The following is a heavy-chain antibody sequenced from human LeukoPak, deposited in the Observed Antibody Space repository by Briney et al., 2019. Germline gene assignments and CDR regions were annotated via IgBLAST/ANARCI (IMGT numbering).Heavy chain of an antibody. V-gene: IGHV4-39*07. Sequence: SETLSLTCTVSGGSISSSSYYWGWIRQPPGKGLEWIGSIYYSGSTYYNPSLKSRVTISVDTSKNQFSLKLSSVTAADTAVYYCARPPYCGGDCYSGVYWYFDLWGRGTLVTVSS. CDR2: IYYSGST. CDR3: ARPPYCGGDCYSGVYWYFDL. J-gene: IGHJ2*01. D-gene: IGHD2-21*02. CDR1: GGSISSSSYY.